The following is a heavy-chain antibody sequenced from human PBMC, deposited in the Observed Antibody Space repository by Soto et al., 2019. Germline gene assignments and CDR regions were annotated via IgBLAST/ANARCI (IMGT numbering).Heavy chain of an antibody. J-gene: IGHJ6*02. Sequence: GASVKVSCKASGYTFTGYYMHWVRQAPGQGLEWMGWINPNSGGTNYAQKFQGWVTMTRDTSISTAYMELSRLRSDDTAVYYCARDGGPRYFDWLLPYYYYYGMDVWGQGTTVTVSS. CDR1: GYTFTGYY. V-gene: IGHV1-2*04. CDR3: ARDGGPRYFDWLLPYYYYYGMDV. CDR2: INPNSGGT. D-gene: IGHD3-9*01.